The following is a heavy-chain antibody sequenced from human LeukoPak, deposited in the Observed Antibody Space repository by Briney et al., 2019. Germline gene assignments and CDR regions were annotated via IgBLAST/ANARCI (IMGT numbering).Heavy chain of an antibody. CDR3: ERQTPYQRYCKSTSCYTAVGFEP. CDR1: GYAISSGYY. D-gene: IGHD2-2*02. J-gene: IGHJ5*02. V-gene: IGHV4-38-2*01. CDR2: IYHSGST. Sequence: LETLSLTCAVSGYAISSGYYWAWTRQPPGKGLEWIGSIYHSGSTYSNPSLKSRVTISVDTSPTQFCLNLSSVTAPATSLFIFERQTPYQRYCKSTSCYTAVGFEPCGQGTLVTVSS.